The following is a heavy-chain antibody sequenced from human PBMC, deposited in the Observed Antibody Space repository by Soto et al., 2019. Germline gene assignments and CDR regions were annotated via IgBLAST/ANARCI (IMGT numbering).Heavy chain of an antibody. D-gene: IGHD3-22*01. J-gene: IGHJ6*02. CDR2: IIPIFGTA. CDR3: ARDYDSSGYYKKYYYYGMDV. V-gene: IGHV1-69*06. CDR1: GGTFSSYA. Sequence: SVKVSCKASGGTFSSYAISWVRQAPGQGLEWMGGIIPIFGTANYAQKFQGRVTITADKSTSTAYMELSSLRSEDTAVYYCARDYDSSGYYKKYYYYGMDVWGQGTTVTVSS.